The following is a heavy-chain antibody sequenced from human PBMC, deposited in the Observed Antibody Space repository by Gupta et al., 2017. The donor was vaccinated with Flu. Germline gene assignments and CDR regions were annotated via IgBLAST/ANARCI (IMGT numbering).Heavy chain of an antibody. CDR1: GFNFRRSE. V-gene: IGHV3-48*03. D-gene: IGHD3-16*01. CDR2: INWGSTGM. J-gene: IGHJ4*02. CDR3: ARALYDGGRYAGGGVILHS. Sequence: EVQLVESGGGLVQPGGFLRLTCAASGFNFRRSEMNWVRQAPGKGLEWIAYINWGSTGMHYADSVKGRFTVSRDNAGNSMFLQMDGLRVEDTALYFCARALYDGGRYAGGGVILHSWGQGTLVTVSS.